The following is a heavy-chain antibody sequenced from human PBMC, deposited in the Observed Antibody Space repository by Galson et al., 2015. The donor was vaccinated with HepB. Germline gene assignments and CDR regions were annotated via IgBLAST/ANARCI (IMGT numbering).Heavy chain of an antibody. CDR3: ARGQYFYNFTGYYYFDA. CDR1: GFTVSANY. J-gene: IGHJ4*02. D-gene: IGHD3-9*01. V-gene: IGHV3-53*01. Sequence: SLRLSCAASGFTVSANYMTWVRQAPGKGLEWVSLIYSGGSKYYAESVEGRFTISRDNSKNTVFLQMNYLRAEDTAIYYCARGQYFYNFTGYYYFDAWGQGTLVTVSS. CDR2: IYSGGSK.